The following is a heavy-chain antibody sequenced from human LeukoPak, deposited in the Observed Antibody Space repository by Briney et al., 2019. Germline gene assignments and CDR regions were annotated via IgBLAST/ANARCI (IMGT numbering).Heavy chain of an antibody. CDR2: ISWNSGTI. CDR3: AKDIAPAVFYYMDV. V-gene: IGHV3-9*01. J-gene: IGHJ6*03. Sequence: GGPLRLSCAASGFRFDGYAMHWVRQAPGKGLEWVSGISWNSGTIAYAASVKGRFTISRDDAKNSLYLQMNSLRAEDTALYYCAKDIAPAVFYYMDVWGKGTTVIVSS. CDR1: GFRFDGYA.